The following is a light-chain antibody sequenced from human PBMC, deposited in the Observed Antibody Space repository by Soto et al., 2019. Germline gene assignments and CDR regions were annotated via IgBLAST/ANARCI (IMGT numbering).Light chain of an antibody. CDR1: SSDVGGYNF. V-gene: IGLV2-8*01. Sequence: QSALTQPPSASGSLGHSVTISCTGTSSDVGGYNFVSWYQHHPGKAPKLLIYEVSQRPSGVPDRFSGSKSGDTASLTVSGLQAEDEADYYCASYAGSNSYVFGTGTKLTV. CDR3: ASYAGSNSYV. J-gene: IGLJ1*01. CDR2: EVS.